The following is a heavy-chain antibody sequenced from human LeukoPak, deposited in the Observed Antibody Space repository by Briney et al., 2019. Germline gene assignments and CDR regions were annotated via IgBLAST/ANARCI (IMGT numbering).Heavy chain of an antibody. Sequence: PGRSLRLSCAASGFTFSSYGMHWVRQAPGKGLEWVAVISYDGSNKYYADSVKGRFTISRDNSKNALYLQMNSLRAEDTAVYYCAKVGGGSYDGRFDPWGQGTLVTVSS. J-gene: IGHJ5*02. D-gene: IGHD1-26*01. CDR1: GFTFSSYG. CDR3: AKVGGGSYDGRFDP. V-gene: IGHV3-30*18. CDR2: ISYDGSNK.